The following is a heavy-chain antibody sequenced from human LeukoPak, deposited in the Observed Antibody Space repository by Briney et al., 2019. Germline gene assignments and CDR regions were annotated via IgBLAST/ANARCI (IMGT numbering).Heavy chain of an antibody. D-gene: IGHD3-22*01. CDR1: GFTFSSYW. CDR2: IKQDGSEK. V-gene: IGHV3-7*01. J-gene: IGHJ3*02. CDR3: AREDYYDKRAFDI. Sequence: GGSQRLSCAASGFTFSSYWMSWVRQAPGKGLEWVANIKQDGSEKYYVDSVKGRFTISRDNAKNSLYLQMNSLRAEDTAVYYCAREDYYDKRAFDIWGQGTMVTVSS.